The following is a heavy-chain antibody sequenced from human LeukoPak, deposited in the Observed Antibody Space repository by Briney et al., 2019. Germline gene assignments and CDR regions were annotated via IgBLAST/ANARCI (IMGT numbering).Heavy chain of an antibody. V-gene: IGHV3-23*01. Sequence: GGSLRLSCAASGFTFSTYAMSWVRQAPGKGLEWVSSISDSGGSTYYADSVKGRFTISRDNSKTILYVQMNSLRAEDTAVYYCAKFYGDYARFDYWGQGTLVTVSS. CDR2: ISDSGGST. CDR3: AKFYGDYARFDY. D-gene: IGHD4-17*01. J-gene: IGHJ4*02. CDR1: GFTFSTYA.